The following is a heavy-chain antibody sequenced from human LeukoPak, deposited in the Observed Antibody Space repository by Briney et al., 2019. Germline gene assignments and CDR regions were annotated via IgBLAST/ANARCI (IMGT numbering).Heavy chain of an antibody. Sequence: ASVKVSCKASGYTFTSYYMHWVRQAPGQGLEWMGIINSSGGSTSYAQKFQGRVTMTRDTSTSTVYTELSSLRSEDTAVYYCASGDGYNYYFDYWGQGTLVTVSS. V-gene: IGHV1-46*01. J-gene: IGHJ4*02. CDR3: ASGDGYNYYFDY. CDR1: GYTFTSYY. D-gene: IGHD5-24*01. CDR2: INSSGGST.